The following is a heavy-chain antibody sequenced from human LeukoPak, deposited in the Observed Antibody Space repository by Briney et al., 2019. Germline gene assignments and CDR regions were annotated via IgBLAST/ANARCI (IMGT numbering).Heavy chain of an antibody. Sequence: SETLSLTCAVSGDSISSNYCWRWVRQFPGKGLEWIGEVYRRGSTSYNPSLKSRVVISIDKSKNQYSLNLNSVAAADTAMYYCGRHAYGDSSAAFDIWGQGTMVIVSS. CDR3: GRHAYGDSSAAFDI. J-gene: IGHJ3*02. CDR2: VYRRGST. D-gene: IGHD4-17*01. V-gene: IGHV4-4*02. CDR1: GDSISSNYC.